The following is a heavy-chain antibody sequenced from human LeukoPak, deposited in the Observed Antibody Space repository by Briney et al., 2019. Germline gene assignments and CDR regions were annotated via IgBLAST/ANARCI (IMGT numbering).Heavy chain of an antibody. CDR3: VRDNIAFDV. CDR1: GFTFSNYW. Sequence: GGSLRPSCAASGFTFSNYWMNWVRQAPGKGLVWVSRINSDGSGTTYADSVKGRFTFSRDNAKNTLYLQMNNLRAEDTAIYYCVRDNIAFDVWGQGSVVTVSS. J-gene: IGHJ3*01. V-gene: IGHV3-74*03. CDR2: INSDGSGT.